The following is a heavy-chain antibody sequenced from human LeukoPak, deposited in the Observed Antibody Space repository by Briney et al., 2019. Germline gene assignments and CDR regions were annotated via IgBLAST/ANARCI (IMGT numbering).Heavy chain of an antibody. CDR2: MNPNSGNT. V-gene: IGHV1-8*01. CDR3: AREHIVTRPGGYYYYGMDV. D-gene: IGHD2-21*01. Sequence: GASVKVSCEASGYTFTSYDIDWVRQAPGQGLEWMGWMNPNSGNTGYAQKFQGRVTMTRNTSISTAYMELSSLRSEDTAVYYCAREHIVTRPGGYYYYGMDVWGQGTTVTVSS. J-gene: IGHJ6*02. CDR1: GYTFTSYD.